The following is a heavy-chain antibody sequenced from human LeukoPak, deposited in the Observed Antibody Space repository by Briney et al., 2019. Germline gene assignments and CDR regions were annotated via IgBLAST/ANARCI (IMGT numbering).Heavy chain of an antibody. CDR1: GFTFSDYY. Sequence: GGSLRLSCAASGFTFSDYYMSWVRQAPGKGLEWLSYISSISTYSNYADSVKGRFTIFRDNAKNSLYLQMSSLRAEDTALYFCARQGLGQFYFDHWGQRALVTVSS. J-gene: IGHJ4*02. CDR3: ARQGLGQFYFDH. D-gene: IGHD3/OR15-3a*01. V-gene: IGHV3-11*03. CDR2: ISSISTY.